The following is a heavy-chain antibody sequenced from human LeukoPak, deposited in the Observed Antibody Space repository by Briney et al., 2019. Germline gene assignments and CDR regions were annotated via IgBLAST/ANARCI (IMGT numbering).Heavy chain of an antibody. CDR2: IYYSGST. Sequence: XXXVXXGSXXSSSYYWGWIRQPPGKGLEWIGNIYYSGSTYYSPSLKSQITISVNMSKNQFSLKLSYVTAAGTAVYXXXXXNDQMGLDPFDFWGQGTLVTVSS. CDR3: XXXNDQMGLDPFDF. J-gene: IGHJ4*02. V-gene: IGHV4-39*01. D-gene: IGHD1-1*01. CDR1: XGSXXSSSYY.